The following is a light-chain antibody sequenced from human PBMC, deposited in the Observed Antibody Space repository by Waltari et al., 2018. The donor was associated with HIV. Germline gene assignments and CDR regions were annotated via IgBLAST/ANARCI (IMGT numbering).Light chain of an antibody. CDR3: LLYYGGAQPWV. Sequence: QTVVTQEPSLTVSPGGTVTLTCASSTGAVTSGSFPTWFQQKPGQAPRALIYNTNNKHSWTPARFSGSLLGGKAALTLSGVQPEDEAEYYCLLYYGGAQPWVFGGGTKLTVL. CDR1: TGAVTSGSF. J-gene: IGLJ3*02. CDR2: NTN. V-gene: IGLV7-43*01.